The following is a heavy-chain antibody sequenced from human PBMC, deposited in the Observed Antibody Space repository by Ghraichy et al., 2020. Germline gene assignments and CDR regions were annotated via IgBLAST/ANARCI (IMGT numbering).Heavy chain of an antibody. D-gene: IGHD3-10*01. Sequence: SQTPSLTCAVYGGSFSGYYWSWIRQPPGKGLEWIGEINHSGSTNYNPSLKSRVTISVDTSKNQFSLKLSSVTAADTAVYYCARGGEYYGSGKTLYYYYGMDVWGQGTTVTVSS. V-gene: IGHV4-34*01. CDR2: INHSGST. CDR1: GGSFSGYY. CDR3: ARGGEYYGSGKTLYYYYGMDV. J-gene: IGHJ6*02.